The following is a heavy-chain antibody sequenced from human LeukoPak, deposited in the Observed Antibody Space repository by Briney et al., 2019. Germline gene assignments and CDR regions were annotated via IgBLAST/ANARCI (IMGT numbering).Heavy chain of an antibody. CDR1: GFTFSDYA. D-gene: IGHD3-10*01. J-gene: IGHJ4*02. CDR2: ISGGSSGST. V-gene: IGHV3-23*01. CDR3: ARGSLLWFGELLPHYFDY. Sequence: GGSLRLSCAASGFTFSDYAMSWVRQAPGKGLEWLSVISGGSSGSTYYADSVTGRFTVSRDNSKNTVDLQMNSLRAEDTAVYYCARGSLLWFGELLPHYFDYWGQGTLVTVSS.